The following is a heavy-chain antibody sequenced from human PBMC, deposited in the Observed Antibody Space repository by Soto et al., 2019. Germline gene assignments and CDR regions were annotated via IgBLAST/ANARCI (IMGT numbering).Heavy chain of an antibody. CDR1: GYTFTSYY. D-gene: IGHD3-3*01. CDR2: MNPNSGNT. V-gene: IGHV1-8*01. Sequence: ASVKVSFKASGYTFTSYYMNWVRQATGQGLEWMEWMNPNSGNTGYAQKFRGRVTMTRNTSISTAYMELSSLRSEDTAVYYCARGDYDFWSGYLYYYYYYGMDVWGQGTTVTVSS. CDR3: ARGDYDFWSGYLYYYYYYGMDV. J-gene: IGHJ6*02.